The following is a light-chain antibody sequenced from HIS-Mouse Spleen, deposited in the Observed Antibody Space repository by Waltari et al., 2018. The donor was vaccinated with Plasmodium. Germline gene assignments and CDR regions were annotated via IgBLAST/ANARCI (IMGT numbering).Light chain of an antibody. V-gene: IGLV3-1*01. CDR3: QAWDSSTWV. J-gene: IGLJ3*02. CDR1: KLGAKY. Sequence: SYELTQPPSVSVSPGQTASITCSGDKLGAKYACWYQQKPGHSPVLVIYQDSKRPSGIPERFSGSNSGNTATLTISGTQAMDEADYYCQAWDSSTWVFGGGTKLTVL. CDR2: QDS.